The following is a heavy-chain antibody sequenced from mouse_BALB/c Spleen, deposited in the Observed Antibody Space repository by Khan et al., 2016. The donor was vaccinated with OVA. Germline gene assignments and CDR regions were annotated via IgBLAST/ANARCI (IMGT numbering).Heavy chain of an antibody. CDR3: ARDGSRYNYAMDY. D-gene: IGHD2-3*01. V-gene: IGHV3-2*02. J-gene: IGHJ4*01. CDR2: ISSSGST. CDR1: GYSITRDYA. Sequence: EVQLQESGPGLVKPSQSLSLTCTVTGYSITRDYAWNWIRQFPENKLEWMGYISSSGSTNYNPALKSRISITRDTSKNQFFLQLNSVTTEDTATYYCARDGSRYNYAMDYWGQGTSVTVSS.